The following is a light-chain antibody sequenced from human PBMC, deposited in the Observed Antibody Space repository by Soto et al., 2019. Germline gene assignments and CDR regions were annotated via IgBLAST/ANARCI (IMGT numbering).Light chain of an antibody. CDR2: GAS. CDR1: QSVGGNF. Sequence: EIVLTQSPGTLSLSPGERATLSCRASQSVGGNFLAWYQHKPGRALRLLIFGASNRAGGIPDSFSGSGSGTDFTLTISSLEPEDFAVYYCQQYGSSPYTFGQGTKLEIK. CDR3: QQYGSSPYT. J-gene: IGKJ2*01. V-gene: IGKV3-20*01.